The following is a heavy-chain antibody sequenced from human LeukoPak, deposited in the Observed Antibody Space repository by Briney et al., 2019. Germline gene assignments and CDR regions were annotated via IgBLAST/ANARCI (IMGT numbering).Heavy chain of an antibody. V-gene: IGHV4-59*08. CDR3: ARAFPLGHYDTSGYYRYWYFDL. CDR2: LYYSGST. CDR1: GGSISSYY. D-gene: IGHD3-22*01. J-gene: IGHJ2*01. Sequence: SETLSLTCIVSGGSISSYYWSWIRQPPGKGLEWIGYLYYSGSTNYNPSLKSRVTISVDTSKNQFSLKLSSVTAADTAVYYCARAFPLGHYDTSGYYRYWYFDLWGRGTLVTVSS.